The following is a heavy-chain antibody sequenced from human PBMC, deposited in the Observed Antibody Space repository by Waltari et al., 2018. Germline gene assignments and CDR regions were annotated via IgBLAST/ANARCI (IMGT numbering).Heavy chain of an antibody. CDR2: IYYSGRT. J-gene: IGHJ4*02. Sequence: QLQLQESGPGLVKPSETLSLTCTVSGGSISSSSYYWGWIRQPPGKGLEWIGSIYYSGRTYYNPSLKSRVTISVDTSKNQFSLKLSSVTAADTAVYYCARHGGITMIVVVITTFDYWGQGTLVTVSS. CDR1: GGSISSSSYY. CDR3: ARHGGITMIVVVITTFDY. D-gene: IGHD3-22*01. V-gene: IGHV4-39*01.